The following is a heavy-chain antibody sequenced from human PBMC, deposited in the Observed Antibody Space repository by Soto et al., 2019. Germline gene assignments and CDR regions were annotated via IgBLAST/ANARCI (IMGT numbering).Heavy chain of an antibody. CDR2: INHSGST. CDR3: ARGFGYTYVVAVY. J-gene: IGHJ4*02. V-gene: IGHV4-34*01. D-gene: IGHD5-18*01. Sequence: PANTLEGRCADQSGGLCGYDWSGIRQPPGKGLEWVGEINHSGSTHFNPSLKSRVSMSVDTSKNQVSLTLSSVTAADTAVYFCARGFGYTYVVAVYCAPGSLVT. CDR1: SGGLCGYD.